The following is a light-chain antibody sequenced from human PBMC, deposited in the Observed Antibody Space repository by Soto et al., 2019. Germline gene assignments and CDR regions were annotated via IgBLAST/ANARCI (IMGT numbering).Light chain of an antibody. Sequence: EIVLTQSPATLSLSPGERATLSCRASQSVSSYLAWYQQKPGQAPRLLIYDASNRATGIPARFSGSGSGTDFTLTISSLEPEDFAVYYWQQRSNWPPGFPFGPGTKVDIK. J-gene: IGKJ3*01. CDR1: QSVSSY. CDR2: DAS. V-gene: IGKV3-11*01. CDR3: QQRSNWPPGFP.